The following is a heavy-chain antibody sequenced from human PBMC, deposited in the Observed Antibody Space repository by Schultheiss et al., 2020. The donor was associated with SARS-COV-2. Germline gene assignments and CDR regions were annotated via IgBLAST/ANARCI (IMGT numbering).Heavy chain of an antibody. CDR3: VREDAKSRFDS. CDR1: GFMFSSYA. D-gene: IGHD2-2*01. Sequence: GESLKISCAASGFMFSSYAMSWVRQAPGKGLEWVAVISYDGSNKYYADSVKGRFSISRDNAKNSVYLQMNSLGAEDTALYYCVREDAKSRFDSWGQGALVTVSS. J-gene: IGHJ4*02. CDR2: ISYDGSNK. V-gene: IGHV3-30*04.